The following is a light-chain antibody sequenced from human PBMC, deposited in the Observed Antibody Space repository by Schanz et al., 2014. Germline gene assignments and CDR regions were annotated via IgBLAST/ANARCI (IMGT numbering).Light chain of an antibody. V-gene: IGKV3-20*01. Sequence: EIVLTQSPATLSLSPGERATLSCRASQSVSSYLAWYQQRPGQAPRVLIYGASNRATGIPDRFSGSGSGTDFTLTISRLEPEDFAVYYCQQYGSSRLTFGGGTKVEI. CDR2: GAS. CDR3: QQYGSSRLT. CDR1: QSVSSY. J-gene: IGKJ4*01.